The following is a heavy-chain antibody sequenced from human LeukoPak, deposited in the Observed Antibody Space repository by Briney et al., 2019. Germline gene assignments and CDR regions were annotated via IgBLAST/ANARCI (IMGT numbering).Heavy chain of an antibody. Sequence: PSETLSLTCTVSGGSISSSSYYWGWIRQPPGKGLEWIGSIYYSGSTYYNPSLKSRVTISVDTSKNQFSLKLSSVTAADMAVYYCARSYSSSWYYWGQGTLVTVSS. CDR2: IYYSGST. D-gene: IGHD6-13*01. V-gene: IGHV4-39*01. J-gene: IGHJ4*02. CDR3: ARSYSSSWYY. CDR1: GGSISSSSYY.